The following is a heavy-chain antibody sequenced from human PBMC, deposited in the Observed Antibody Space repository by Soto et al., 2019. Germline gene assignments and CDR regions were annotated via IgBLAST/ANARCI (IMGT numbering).Heavy chain of an antibody. Sequence: EVQLVESGGGLVQPGRSLRLSCAASGFTFDDYAMHWVRQAPGKGLEWVSGISWNSGRIDYADSVKGRFTISRDNAKNSLFLQMNSQSTEDMALYYCAKGDGWGSYSRFDYWGQGTLVTVPS. J-gene: IGHJ4*02. V-gene: IGHV3-9*03. CDR1: GFTFDDYA. CDR3: AKGDGWGSYSRFDY. D-gene: IGHD3-10*01. CDR2: ISWNSGRI.